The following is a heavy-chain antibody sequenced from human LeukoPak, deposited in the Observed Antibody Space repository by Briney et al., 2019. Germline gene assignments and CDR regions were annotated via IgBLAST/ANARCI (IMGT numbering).Heavy chain of an antibody. Sequence: GGSLRLSCEASGFTFSSYWMHWVRQAPGKGLVWVSRIKSDGISTSYADSVKGRFTISRDNAKNTLYLQMNSLRAEDTAIYYCARAYTYGLDNWGQGTLVTVSS. CDR3: ARAYTYGLDN. D-gene: IGHD5-18*01. J-gene: IGHJ4*02. V-gene: IGHV3-74*01. CDR2: IKSDGIST. CDR1: GFTFSSYW.